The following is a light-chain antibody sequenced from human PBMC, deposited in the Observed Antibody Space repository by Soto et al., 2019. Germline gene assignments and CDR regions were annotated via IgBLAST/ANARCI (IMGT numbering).Light chain of an antibody. CDR3: QQYGSSFT. J-gene: IGKJ3*01. CDR2: GAS. V-gene: IGKV3-20*01. CDR1: QSVRTGY. Sequence: EIVLTQSPGTLSLSPGERATLSCRASQSVRTGYLAWYQQKPGQAPRLLIYGASSRATGIPDRFSGSGSGTDFTLTISRLEPEDFAVYYCQQYGSSFTFGPGTKVDIK.